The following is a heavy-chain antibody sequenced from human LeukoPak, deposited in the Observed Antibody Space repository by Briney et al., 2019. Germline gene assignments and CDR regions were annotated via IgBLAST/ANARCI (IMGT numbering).Heavy chain of an antibody. CDR2: IYNSGST. CDR3: WGGPGGAYFDY. CDR1: GGSISSSSYY. D-gene: IGHD3-16*01. V-gene: IGHV4-39*01. Sequence: SETLSLTCTVSGGSISSSSYYWGWIRQPPGKGMEWIGNIYNSGSTYYNPSLKSRVTISADRSKNQFSLKLSSVTAADTAVYYCWGGPGGAYFDYWGQGTLVTVSS. J-gene: IGHJ4*02.